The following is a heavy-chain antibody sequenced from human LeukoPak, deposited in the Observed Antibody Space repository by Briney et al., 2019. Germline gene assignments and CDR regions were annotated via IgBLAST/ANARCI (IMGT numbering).Heavy chain of an antibody. D-gene: IGHD3-22*01. V-gene: IGHV3-20*01. CDR3: ARVSYYYDSKAFDI. Sequence: GGSLRLSCAASGFTFSTYWMSWVRHAPGKGLEWVSGINWNGGSTGYADSVKGRFTISRDNAKNSLYLQMNSLRAEDTALYHCARVSYYYDSKAFDIWGQGTMVTVSS. J-gene: IGHJ3*02. CDR2: INWNGGST. CDR1: GFTFSTYW.